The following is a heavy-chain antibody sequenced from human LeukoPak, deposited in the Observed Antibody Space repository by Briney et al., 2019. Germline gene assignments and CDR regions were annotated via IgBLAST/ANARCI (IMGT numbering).Heavy chain of an antibody. CDR3: ARGPTVTDKYNWFDP. V-gene: IGHV4-4*02. CDR2: IYHSGRT. CDR1: GGSISSDNW. J-gene: IGHJ5*02. Sequence: SGTLSLTCAVSGGSISSDNWWSWVRQPPGKGLEWIGEIYHSGRTNYSPSLKSRVTISVDTSKNQFSLKLSSVTAADTAVYYCARGPTVTDKYNWFDPWGQGTLVTVSS. D-gene: IGHD4-17*01.